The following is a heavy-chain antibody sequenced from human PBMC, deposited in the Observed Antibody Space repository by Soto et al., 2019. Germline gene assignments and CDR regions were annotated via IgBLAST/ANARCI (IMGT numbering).Heavy chain of an antibody. Sequence: GASVKVSCKAPGGTFGSYVISWVRQAPGQGLEWMGGIIPIVGTANYAQKFQGRVTITADESTSTAYMELSSLRSEDTAVYYCARINHCSSTSCYQDYWGQGPLVTVSS. CDR2: IIPIVGTA. CDR1: GGTFGSYV. V-gene: IGHV1-69*13. CDR3: ARINHCSSTSCYQDY. D-gene: IGHD2-2*01. J-gene: IGHJ4*02.